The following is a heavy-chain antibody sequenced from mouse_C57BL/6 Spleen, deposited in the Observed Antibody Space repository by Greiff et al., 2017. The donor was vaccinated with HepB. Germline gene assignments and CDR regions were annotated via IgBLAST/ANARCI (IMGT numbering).Heavy chain of an antibody. D-gene: IGHD2-3*01. CDR1: GYTFTSYW. CDR3: ARVPDGYPDY. J-gene: IGHJ2*01. V-gene: IGHV1-69*01. Sequence: QVQLQQPGAELVMPGASVKLSCKASGYTFTSYWMHWVKQRPGQGLEWIGEIDPSDSYTNYNQKFKGKSTLTVDKSSSTAYMQLSSLTSEDSAVYYCARVPDGYPDYWGQGTTLTVSS. CDR2: IDPSDSYT.